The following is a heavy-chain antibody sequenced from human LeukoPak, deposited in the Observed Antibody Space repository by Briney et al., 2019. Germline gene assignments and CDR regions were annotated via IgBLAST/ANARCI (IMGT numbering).Heavy chain of an antibody. CDR2: TRNKANSYTT. J-gene: IGHJ4*02. CDR1: GFTFSVHY. V-gene: IGHV3-72*01. D-gene: IGHD6-13*01. CDR3: ARAHGSSSWGGYFDY. Sequence: GGSLRLSCAASGFTFSVHYMDWVRQAPGKGLEWVGRTRNKANSYTTEYAASVEGRFTISRDDSKNSLYLQMNSLKTEDTAVYYCARAHGSSSWGGYFDYWGQGTLVTVSS.